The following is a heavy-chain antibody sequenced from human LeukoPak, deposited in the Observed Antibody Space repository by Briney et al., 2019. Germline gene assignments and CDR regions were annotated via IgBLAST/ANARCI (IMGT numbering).Heavy chain of an antibody. CDR3: TKGDDYGANTRLPKYNWFDP. V-gene: IGHV3-30*02. J-gene: IGHJ5*02. CDR1: GFTFTTCA. CDR2: IRYDGNNK. D-gene: IGHD4-23*01. Sequence: GGSLRLSCAASGFTFTTCAMHWVRQAPGKGLEWVAYIRYDGNNKNYADSVKGRFTISRDNSKDMLYLQMNSLRPEDTAVYYCTKGDDYGANTRLPKYNWFDPWGQGTLVTVSS.